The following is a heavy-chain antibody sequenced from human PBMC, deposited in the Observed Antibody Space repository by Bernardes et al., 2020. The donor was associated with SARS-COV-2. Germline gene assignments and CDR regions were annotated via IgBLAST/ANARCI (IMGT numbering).Heavy chain of an antibody. D-gene: IGHD3-16*01. Sequence: GEFLKISRKGSGYTLTSYWIGWVRQMSGKGLEWMGIIYPGYSDTIHSPPFQGQVSISADKSIGTAYLQWNSLKASDTAMYYCAMLGVPGSGAIDYWGQGTLVTVSS. J-gene: IGHJ4*02. CDR2: IYPGYSDT. V-gene: IGHV5-51*01. CDR3: AMLGVPGSGAIDY. CDR1: GYTLTSYW.